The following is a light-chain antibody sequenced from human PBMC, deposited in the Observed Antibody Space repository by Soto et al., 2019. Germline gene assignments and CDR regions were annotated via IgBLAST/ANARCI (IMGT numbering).Light chain of an antibody. V-gene: IGKV3-15*01. Sequence: ETVMTQSPATLSVSPGERATLSCRASQSVSSNLAWYQQKPGQSPRLLIYGASTRATGIPARFSGSGSGTEFTLTISSLQSEDFAVYYCQQYNNGPPIAFGQGTRLEIK. CDR2: GAS. CDR1: QSVSSN. CDR3: QQYNNGPPIA. J-gene: IGKJ5*01.